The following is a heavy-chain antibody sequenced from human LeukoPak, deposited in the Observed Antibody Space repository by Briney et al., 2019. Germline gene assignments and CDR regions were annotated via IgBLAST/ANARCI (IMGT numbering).Heavy chain of an antibody. CDR2: ISSSSSYI. Sequence: GGSLRLSCAASGFTFSSYSMNWVRQAPGKGLEWVSSISSSSSYIYYADSVKGRFTISRDNAKNSLYLQMNSLRAEDTAVYYCATMYYYDSSGYYGYNWFDPWGQGTLVTVPS. CDR1: GFTFSSYS. V-gene: IGHV3-21*01. J-gene: IGHJ5*02. D-gene: IGHD3-22*01. CDR3: ATMYYYDSSGYYGYNWFDP.